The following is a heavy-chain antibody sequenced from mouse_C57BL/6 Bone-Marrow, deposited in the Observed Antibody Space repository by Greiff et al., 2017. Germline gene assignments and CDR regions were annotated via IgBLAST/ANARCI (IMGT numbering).Heavy chain of an antibody. J-gene: IGHJ2*01. Sequence: QVQLQQPGAELVMPGASVKLSCKASGYTFTSYWMHWVKQRPGHGLEWIGEIDPSDSYTNYNQKFKGKSTLTVDKSSSTAYMQLSSLTSGDSAVYDGARCSCSFFDDWGQGTTRTVSS. V-gene: IGHV1-69*01. CDR3: ARCSCSFFDD. CDR1: GYTFTSYW. CDR2: IDPSDSYT. D-gene: IGHD2-12*01.